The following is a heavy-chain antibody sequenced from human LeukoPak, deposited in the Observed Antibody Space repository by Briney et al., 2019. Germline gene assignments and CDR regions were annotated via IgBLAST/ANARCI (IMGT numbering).Heavy chain of an antibody. D-gene: IGHD2-15*01. V-gene: IGHV1-8*01. J-gene: IGHJ4*02. CDR3: ARGVYCSGGSCYLGY. CDR2: MNPNRGNT. Sequence: ASVKVSCKASGYTFTSYDINWVRQATGQGLEWMGWMNPNRGNTGYAQKFQGRVTMTRDTSISTAYMELSSLRSEDTAVYYCARGVYCSGGSCYLGYWGQGTLVTASS. CDR1: GYTFTSYD.